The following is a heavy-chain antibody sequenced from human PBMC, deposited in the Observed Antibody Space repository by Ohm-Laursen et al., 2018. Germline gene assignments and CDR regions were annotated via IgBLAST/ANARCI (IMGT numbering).Heavy chain of an antibody. D-gene: IGHD3-22*01. CDR2: ISSDSYNT. J-gene: IGHJ4*02. V-gene: IGHV3-48*01. Sequence: SLRLSCAASGFSFSAYGMHWVRQAPGKGLECISHISSDSYNTFYADSVKGRFTISRDNARNSLYLQMNSLRAEDTAVYYCARDNYYDSSGYSIFDYWGQGTLVTVSS. CDR3: ARDNYYDSSGYSIFDY. CDR1: GFSFSAYG.